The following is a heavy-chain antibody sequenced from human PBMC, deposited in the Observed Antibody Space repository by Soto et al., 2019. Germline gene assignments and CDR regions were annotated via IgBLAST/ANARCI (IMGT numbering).Heavy chain of an antibody. V-gene: IGHV3-21*06. Sequence: PGGSLRLSCAASSFTFSRYDMTWVRQAPGKGLEWVSPISGTGNHIYYAESVKGRFTVSRDNAKSSLFLQMNSLRAEDTAVYYCARDREELIVQPYYGLDVWGLGTTVTVCS. J-gene: IGHJ6*02. D-gene: IGHD2-21*01. CDR1: SFTFSRYD. CDR3: ARDREELIVQPYYGLDV. CDR2: ISGTGNHI.